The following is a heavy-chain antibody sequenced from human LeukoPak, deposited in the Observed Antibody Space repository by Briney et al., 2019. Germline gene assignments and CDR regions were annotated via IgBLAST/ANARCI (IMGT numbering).Heavy chain of an antibody. D-gene: IGHD4-17*01. J-gene: IGHJ4*02. V-gene: IGHV4-59*01. CDR2: IYYSGNI. CDR3: ARDVGDHGDSFNFHY. Sequence: SETLSLTCTVSGGSISTYYWSWIRQPPGKGLEWIGYIYYSGNINYNPSLKSRVTISVDTSKNQFFLKLSSVTAADTAVYYCARDVGDHGDSFNFHYWGQGTLVTVSS. CDR1: GGSISTYY.